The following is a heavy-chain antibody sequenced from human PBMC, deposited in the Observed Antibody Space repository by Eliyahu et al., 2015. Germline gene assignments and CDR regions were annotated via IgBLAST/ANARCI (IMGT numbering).Heavy chain of an antibody. V-gene: IGHV1-18*01. CDR2: IIPYTEAA. CDR1: GYKFTRFG. CDR3: ARVYYXYSSGYHRPMESDY. D-gene: IGHD3-3*01. J-gene: IGHJ4*02. Sequence: QAQMVQSGPEMKRAGASVKVSCKTSGYKFTRFGVSWARQAPGRGLEWVGWIIPYTEAAKYSPSFQGRATLTSDTLTTTAYMELRRLRPDDTATXYCARVYYXYSSGYHRPMESDYWGQGTLVTVFS.